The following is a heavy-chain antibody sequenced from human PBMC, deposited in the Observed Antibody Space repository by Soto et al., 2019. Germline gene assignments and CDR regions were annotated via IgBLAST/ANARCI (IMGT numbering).Heavy chain of an antibody. V-gene: IGHV3-23*01. CDR2: IRGSGGST. D-gene: IGHD3-22*01. CDR3: EKHGERHYYYDSSGYYGEFDY. J-gene: IGHJ4*02. CDR1: GFTFSSYA. Sequence: EGQLLESGGGLVQPGGSLRLSCAASGFTFSSYAMSWVRQAPGKGLEWVSAIRGSGGSTYYADSVKGRFTISRDNSKNTLYLQMNSLRAEDTAVYYCEKHGERHYYYDSSGYYGEFDYWGQGTLVTVSS.